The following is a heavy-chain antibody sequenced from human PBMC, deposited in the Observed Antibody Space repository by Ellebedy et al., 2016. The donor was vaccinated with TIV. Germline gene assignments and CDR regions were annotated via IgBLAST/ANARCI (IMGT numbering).Heavy chain of an antibody. V-gene: IGHV4-4*07. CDR2: IYTSGST. CDR3: ARDLGYCSSTSCYQYNWFDP. J-gene: IGHJ5*02. Sequence: SETLSLXXTVSGGSISSYYWSWIRQPAGKGLEWIGRIYTSGSTNYNPSLKSRVTMSEDTSKNQFSLKLSSVTAADTAVYYCARDLGYCSSTSCYQYNWFDPWGQGTLVTVSS. CDR1: GGSISSYY. D-gene: IGHD2-2*01.